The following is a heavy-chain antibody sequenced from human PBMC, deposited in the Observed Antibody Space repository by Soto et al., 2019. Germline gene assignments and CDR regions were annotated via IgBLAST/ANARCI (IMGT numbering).Heavy chain of an antibody. CDR3: ATGRGVRGVIVTTYYYYGLDV. CDR1: GGSFSGYY. V-gene: IGHV4-34*01. D-gene: IGHD3-10*01. CDR2: INHSGST. Sequence: SETLSLTCAVYGGSFSGYYWSWIRQPPGKGLEWIGEINHSGSTNYNPSLKSRVTISVDTSKNQFSLKLSSVSAADTAVYYCATGRGVRGVIVTTYYYYGLDVWGQGTTVTVSS. J-gene: IGHJ6*02.